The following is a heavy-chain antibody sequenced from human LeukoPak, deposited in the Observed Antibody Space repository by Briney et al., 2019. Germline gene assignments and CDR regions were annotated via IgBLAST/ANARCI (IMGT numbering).Heavy chain of an antibody. Sequence: PGGSLRLSCVVSGVTFSSSWMTWVRQAPGKGLEWVANIKQDGSETHYVDSVKGRFTISRDNAKNSLYLQMNSLRAEDTAVYYCAREPGIGYAFDIWGHGTVVTVSS. D-gene: IGHD2/OR15-2a*01. CDR2: IKQDGSET. V-gene: IGHV3-7*01. CDR3: AREPGIGYAFDI. CDR1: GVTFSSSW. J-gene: IGHJ3*02.